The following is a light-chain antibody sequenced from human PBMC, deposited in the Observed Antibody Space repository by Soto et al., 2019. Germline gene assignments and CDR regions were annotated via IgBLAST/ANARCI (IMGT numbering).Light chain of an antibody. J-gene: IGKJ1*01. V-gene: IGKV3-15*01. CDR1: QSGSSN. Sequence: EIFMTQSPATLSVTPGQRASLSCRASQSGSSNLAWYQQKPGQAPRLLIYGASTRATGIPARFSGSGSGTEFTLTITSLQSEDFAVYYCQQYKKWPWTFGQGTKVDIK. CDR2: GAS. CDR3: QQYKKWPWT.